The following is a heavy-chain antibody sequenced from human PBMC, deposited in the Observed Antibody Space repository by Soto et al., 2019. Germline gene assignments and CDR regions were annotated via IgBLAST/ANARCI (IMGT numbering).Heavy chain of an antibody. V-gene: IGHV4-34*01. CDR1: GGSFSGYY. J-gene: IGHJ5*02. CDR2: INHSGST. Sequence: QVQLQQWGAGLLKPSETLSLTCAVYGGSFSGYYWSWIRQPPGKGLEWIGEINHSGSTNYNPSLKIRVTISVDTSKNQFSLKLSSVTAADTAVYYCARGQYELLWFGEFRFDPWGQGTLVTGSS. CDR3: ARGQYELLWFGEFRFDP. D-gene: IGHD3-10*01.